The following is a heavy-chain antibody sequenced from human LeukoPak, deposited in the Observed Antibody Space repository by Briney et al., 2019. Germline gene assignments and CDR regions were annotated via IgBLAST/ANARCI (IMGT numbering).Heavy chain of an antibody. J-gene: IGHJ4*02. D-gene: IGHD3-3*01. V-gene: IGHV3-48*04. Sequence: GGSLRLSCAASGFTFSSYSMNWVRQAPGKGLEWVSYISSSGSTIYYADSVKGRFTISRDNAKNSLYLQMNSLRAEDTAVYYCARAAVWSGYYLDYWGQGTLVTVSS. CDR3: ARAAVWSGYYLDY. CDR1: GFTFSSYS. CDR2: ISSSGSTI.